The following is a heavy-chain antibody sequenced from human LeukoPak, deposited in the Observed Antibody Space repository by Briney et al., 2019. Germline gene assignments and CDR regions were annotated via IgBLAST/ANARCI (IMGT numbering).Heavy chain of an antibody. V-gene: IGHV3-9*01. CDR3: AKDKIDSSGYYFDY. CDR1: GFTFDDYA. CDR2: ISWNSGSI. J-gene: IGHJ4*02. Sequence: GGSLRLSCAASGFTFDDYAMHWVRQASGQGLEWVSGISWNSGSIGYADSVKGRFTISRDNAKNSLYLQMNSLRAEDTALYYCAKDKIDSSGYYFDYWGQGTLVTVSS. D-gene: IGHD3-22*01.